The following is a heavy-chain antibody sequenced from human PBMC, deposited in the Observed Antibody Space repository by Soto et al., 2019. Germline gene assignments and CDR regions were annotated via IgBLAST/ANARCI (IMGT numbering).Heavy chain of an antibody. V-gene: IGHV3-49*04. Sequence: GSILLWCTASGFTFGDYAMSWARQAAGKGLEWVGFIRSKAYGGTTEYAASVKGRFTISRDDSKSIAYLQMNSLKTEDTAVYYCTRDYDFWSGYYMPPERMDVWGQGTTVTAP. CDR1: GFTFGDYA. CDR3: TRDYDFWSGYYMPPERMDV. J-gene: IGHJ6*02. D-gene: IGHD3-3*01. CDR2: IRSKAYGGTT.